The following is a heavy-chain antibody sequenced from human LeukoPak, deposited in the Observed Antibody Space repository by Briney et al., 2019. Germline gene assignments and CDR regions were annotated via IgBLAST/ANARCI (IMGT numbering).Heavy chain of an antibody. CDR2: IYYSGST. D-gene: IGHD6-6*01. CDR3: ARGPGSSSSAGFHS. J-gene: IGHJ4*02. CDR1: GGSISSYY. Sequence: PSETLSLTCTVSGGSISSYYWSWIRQPPGKGLEWIGYIYYSGSTNYNPSLKSRVTISVDTSKNQFSLKLSSVTAADTAVYYCARGPGSSSSAGFHSWGQGTLVTVSS. V-gene: IGHV4-59*01.